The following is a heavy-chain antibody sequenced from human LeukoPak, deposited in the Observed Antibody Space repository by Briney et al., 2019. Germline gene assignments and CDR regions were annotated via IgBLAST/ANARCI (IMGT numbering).Heavy chain of an antibody. CDR3: ASDYYGSSGYPDYYYYGMDV. D-gene: IGHD3-22*01. J-gene: IGHJ6*02. CDR1: GGTFSSYA. CDR2: IIPILGIA. V-gene: IGHV1-69*04. Sequence: SVKVSCKASGGTFSSYAISWVRQAPGQGLEWMGRIIPILGIANYAQKFQGRVTITADKSTSTAYMELSSLRSEDTAVYYCASDYYGSSGYPDYYYYGMDVWGQGTTVTVSS.